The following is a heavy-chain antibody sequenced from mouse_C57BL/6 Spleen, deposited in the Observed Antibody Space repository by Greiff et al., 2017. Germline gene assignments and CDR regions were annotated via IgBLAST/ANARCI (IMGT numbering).Heavy chain of an antibody. CDR2: FTMYSDAT. D-gene: IGHD2-1*01. Sequence: QVQLQQSGAELVRPGSSVKLSCKDSYFAFMASAMHWVKQRPGHGLEWIGSFTMYSDATEYSENFKGKATLTANTSSSTAYMEISSLTSEDSAVYYCASGGNYVDYYAMDYWGQGTSVTVSS. J-gene: IGHJ4*01. V-gene: IGHV1-49*01. CDR1: YFAFMASA. CDR3: ASGGNYVDYYAMDY.